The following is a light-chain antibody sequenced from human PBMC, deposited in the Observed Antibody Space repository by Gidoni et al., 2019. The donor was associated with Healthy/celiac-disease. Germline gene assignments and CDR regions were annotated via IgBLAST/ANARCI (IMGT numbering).Light chain of an antibody. CDR3: QQYYSYPWT. Sequence: IRMTQPPSSFSASTGDRVTITCRASQGISSYLAWYQQKPGKAPKLLIYAASTLQSGVPSRFSGSGSGTDFTLTISCLQSEDFATYYCQQYYSYPWTFGQGTKVEIK. CDR1: QGISSY. J-gene: IGKJ1*01. V-gene: IGKV1-8*01. CDR2: AAS.